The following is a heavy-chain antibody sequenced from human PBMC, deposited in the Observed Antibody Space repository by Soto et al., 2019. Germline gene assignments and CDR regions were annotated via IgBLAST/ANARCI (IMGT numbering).Heavy chain of an antibody. V-gene: IGHV3-7*03. CDR2: INPDGSVG. D-gene: IGHD3-16*01. Sequence: EVQLLGSGGALFQPGGPLGLSVVASGFPFGTYGRTWARQAPGMGLEWVANINPDGSVGTYVDSVKGRFTTSRDNAKNSLYLQMNSLRADDTAVYFCAGWGGHDYNYWGQGILVTVSS. J-gene: IGHJ4*02. CDR3: AGWGGHDYNY. CDR1: GFPFGTYG.